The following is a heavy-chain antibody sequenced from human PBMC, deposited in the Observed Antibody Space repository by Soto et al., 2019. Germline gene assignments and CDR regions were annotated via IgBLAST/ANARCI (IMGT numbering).Heavy chain of an antibody. D-gene: IGHD3-10*01. CDR3: AREYHYGSGPWY. CDR2: ISAYNGNT. CDR1: GYTFTTYG. J-gene: IGHJ4*02. Sequence: QVQLVQSGAEVKKPGASVKVSCKASGYTFTTYGIGWVRQAPGQGLEWMGWISAYNGNTNYAQKLQGRVTMTADTSTCTAYMELRSLRTDDTAVYYCAREYHYGSGPWYWGKGTLVTVSS. V-gene: IGHV1-18*01.